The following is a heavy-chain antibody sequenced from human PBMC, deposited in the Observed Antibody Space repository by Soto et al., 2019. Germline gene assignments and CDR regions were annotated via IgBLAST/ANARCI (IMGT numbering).Heavy chain of an antibody. J-gene: IGHJ5*02. CDR2: IYYSGST. CDR1: GGSISSGGYY. V-gene: IGHV4-31*03. Sequence: SETLSLTCTVSGGSISSGGYYWSWIRQHPGKGLEWIGYIYYSGSTYYSPSLKSRVTISVDTSKNQFSLKLSSVTAADTAVYYCARDRYCSGGSCYSDVSYWFDPRGQGTLVTAPQ. CDR3: ARDRYCSGGSCYSDVSYWFDP. D-gene: IGHD2-15*01.